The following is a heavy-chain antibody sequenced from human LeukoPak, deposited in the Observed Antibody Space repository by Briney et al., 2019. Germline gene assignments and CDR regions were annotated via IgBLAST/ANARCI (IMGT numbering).Heavy chain of an antibody. V-gene: IGHV3-21*01. CDR1: GFTFSAYS. CDR3: ARDFRYSGSYYHWFDP. CDR2: ISSSGTYI. J-gene: IGHJ5*02. Sequence: GGSLRLSCAASGFTFSAYSINWVRQAPGRGLEWVSSISSSGTYIYYADSVKGRFTISGDNAKNSLSLQMNSLRAEDTAVYYCARDFRYSGSYYHWFDPWGQGTRDPVSS. D-gene: IGHD1-26*01.